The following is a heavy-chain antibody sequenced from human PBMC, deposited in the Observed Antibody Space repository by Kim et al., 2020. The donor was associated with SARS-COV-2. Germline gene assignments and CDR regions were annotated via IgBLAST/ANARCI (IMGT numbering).Heavy chain of an antibody. V-gene: IGHV3-21*04. J-gene: IGHJ4*02. CDR2: ISSSSSYI. D-gene: IGHD2-15*01. Sequence: GGSLRLSCAASGFTFSSYSMNWVRQAPGKGLEWVSSISSSSSYIYYADSVKGRFTISRDNAKNSLYLQMNSLRAEDTAVYYCAPGYCSGGSCVDYWGQGTLVTVSS. CDR1: GFTFSSYS. CDR3: APGYCSGGSCVDY.